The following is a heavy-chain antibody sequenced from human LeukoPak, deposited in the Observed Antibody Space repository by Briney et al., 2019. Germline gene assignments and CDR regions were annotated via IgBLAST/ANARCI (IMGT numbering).Heavy chain of an antibody. CDR1: GFTFSSYG. J-gene: IGHJ4*02. Sequence: PGGSLRLSCAASGFTFSSYGMHWVRQAPGKGLEWVAVISYDGSNKYYADSVKGRFTISRDNSKNTLYLQMNSLRAEDTAVYYCASTSTSSGWSDFDYWGQGVLVTVSS. D-gene: IGHD6-19*01. CDR3: ASTSTSSGWSDFDY. CDR2: ISYDGSNK. V-gene: IGHV3-30*03.